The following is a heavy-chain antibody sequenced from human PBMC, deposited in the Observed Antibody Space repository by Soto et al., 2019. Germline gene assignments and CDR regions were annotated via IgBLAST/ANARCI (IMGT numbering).Heavy chain of an antibody. CDR3: ARRTSMVRAGSNWCAP. J-gene: IGHJ5*02. CDR1: GFSFDSYG. D-gene: IGHD3-10*01. V-gene: IGHV3-30*03. CDR2: ISSDGSDT. Sequence: QAQLVESGGGVVQPGGSLRLSCEGSGFSFDSYGLHWVRQAPGKGLEWVALISSDGSDTRYGTSVKGRFTVSRDNSKSSLYLQMTSLRGEDTAVYYCARRTSMVRAGSNWCAPWGQGTLVTVST.